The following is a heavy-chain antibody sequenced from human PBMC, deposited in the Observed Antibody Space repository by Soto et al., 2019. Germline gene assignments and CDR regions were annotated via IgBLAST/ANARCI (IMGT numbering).Heavy chain of an antibody. CDR1: GFTFSSYS. J-gene: IGHJ6*02. D-gene: IGHD3-10*01. CDR3: ARGGSLWFGELSAYYYGMDV. V-gene: IGHV3-21*05. Sequence: GGSLRLSCGASGFTFSSYSMNWIRQAPGKGLEWVSNISSSSSYTNYADSVKGRFTISRDNAKNSLYLQMNSLRSDDTAVYYYARGGSLWFGELSAYYYGMDVWGQGTTVTVSS. CDR2: ISSSSSYT.